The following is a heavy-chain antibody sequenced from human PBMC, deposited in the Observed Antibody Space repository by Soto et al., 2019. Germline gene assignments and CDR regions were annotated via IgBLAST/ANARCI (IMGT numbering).Heavy chain of an antibody. V-gene: IGHV3-72*01. J-gene: IGHJ4*02. Sequence: GGSLRLSCAASGFTFSDHYMDWVRQAPGKGLEWVGRVRNKANGYTTLYAASVKGRFTIPRDDSLSSLYLQMNSLITEDTAVYYCARGYFGSGSYYTEHWGQGALVTVSS. CDR1: GFTFSDHY. CDR2: VRNKANGYTT. CDR3: ARGYFGSGSYYTEH. D-gene: IGHD3-10*01.